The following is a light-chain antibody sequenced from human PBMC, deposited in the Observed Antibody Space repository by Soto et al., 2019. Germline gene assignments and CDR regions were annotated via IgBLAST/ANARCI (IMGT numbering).Light chain of an antibody. V-gene: IGKV1-17*01. J-gene: IGKJ1*01. CDR1: QVITND. Sequence: IQMTQSPSSLSAPVGDRLSITCRASQVITNDLGWYQQKPGKAPKRLIYAASTLQSGVPSRFSGSGSGTEFTLTISSLQPEDVATYYCLQLNTYPWTFGQGTKVDIK. CDR3: LQLNTYPWT. CDR2: AAS.